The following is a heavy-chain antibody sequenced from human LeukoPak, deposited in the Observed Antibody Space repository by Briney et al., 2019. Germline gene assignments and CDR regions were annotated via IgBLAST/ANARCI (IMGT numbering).Heavy chain of an antibody. J-gene: IGHJ4*02. CDR2: IYYSGST. V-gene: IGHV4-39*01. Sequence: SETLSLTCTVSGGSISSSSYYWGWIRQPPGKGLEWIGSIYYSGSTYYNPSLKSRVTISVDTSKNQFSLKLSSVTAADTAVYYCARLSTAMGSIFDYWGQGTLVTVSS. D-gene: IGHD5-18*01. CDR1: GGSISSSSYY. CDR3: ARLSTAMGSIFDY.